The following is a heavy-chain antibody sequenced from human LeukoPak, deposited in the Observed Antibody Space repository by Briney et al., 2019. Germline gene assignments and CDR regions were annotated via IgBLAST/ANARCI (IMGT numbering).Heavy chain of an antibody. D-gene: IGHD3-10*01. J-gene: IGHJ6*02. CDR2: XXSXXXGETT. Sequence: GFXXSXXXGETTEYAASVNGRFTISRDDSKSIAYLQMISLKTEDTAVYFCTRADGSGNYYAYYYYGMDVWGQGTTVTVSS. CDR3: TRADGSGNYYAYYYYGMDV. V-gene: IGHV3-49*02.